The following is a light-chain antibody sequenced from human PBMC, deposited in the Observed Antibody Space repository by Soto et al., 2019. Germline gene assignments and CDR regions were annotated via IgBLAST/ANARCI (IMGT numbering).Light chain of an antibody. V-gene: IGKV3-20*01. CDR1: QTVRNGY. CDR2: RTL. CDR3: QQYADSPVT. J-gene: IGKJ4*01. Sequence: EIVLTQSPGFLSVSPGERATLSCRASQTVRNGYLAWYQHKAGQAPRLLIYRTLSRAAGLPDRFSGSGSGTDFTLTSIRLEPEDFAVYFCQQYADSPVTFGGGTKVEIK.